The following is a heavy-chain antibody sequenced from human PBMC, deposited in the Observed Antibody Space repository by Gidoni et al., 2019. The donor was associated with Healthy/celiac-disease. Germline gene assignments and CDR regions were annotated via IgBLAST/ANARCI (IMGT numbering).Heavy chain of an antibody. J-gene: IGHJ2*01. CDR3: ARDISEYSSPIQDWYFDL. D-gene: IGHD6-6*01. V-gene: IGHV3-33*01. Sequence: QVQLVESGGGVVQPGRSLRLSCEASGFTFSSYGLHWVRQAPGKGLEWVAVIWYDGSNKYYADSVKGRFTISRDNSKNTLYLQMNSLRAEETAVYYCARDISEYSSPIQDWYFDLWGRGTLVTVSS. CDR1: GFTFSSYG. CDR2: IWYDGSNK.